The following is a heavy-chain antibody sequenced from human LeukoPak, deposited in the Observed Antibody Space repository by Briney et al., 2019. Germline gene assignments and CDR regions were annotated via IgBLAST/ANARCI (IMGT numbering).Heavy chain of an antibody. Sequence: SETLSLTCTVSGGSISSYYWSWIRQPPGKGLEWIGYIYYSGSTNYNPSLKSRATISVDTSKNQFSLKLSSVTAADTAVYYCARGLRFGNYYYMDVWGKGTTVTVSS. CDR2: IYYSGST. D-gene: IGHD3-10*01. CDR1: GGSISSYY. J-gene: IGHJ6*03. V-gene: IGHV4-59*01. CDR3: ARGLRFGNYYYMDV.